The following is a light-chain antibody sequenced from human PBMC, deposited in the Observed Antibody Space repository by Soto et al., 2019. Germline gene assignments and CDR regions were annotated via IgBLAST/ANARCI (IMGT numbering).Light chain of an antibody. V-gene: IGLV2-14*01. CDR2: EVS. J-gene: IGLJ2*01. CDR1: SSDVGDYDY. Sequence: QSALTQPASVSGSPGQSITISCTGTSSDVGDYDYVSWYQQYAGKAPKMLFYEVSNRPSGVSNRISGSKSGNTASLTISGLQAENEADYYYSSYRSSNTLPFGGGTKLTVL. CDR3: SSYRSSNTLP.